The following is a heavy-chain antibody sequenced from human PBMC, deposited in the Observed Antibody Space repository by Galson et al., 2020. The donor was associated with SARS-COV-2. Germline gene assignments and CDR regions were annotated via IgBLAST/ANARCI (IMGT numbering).Heavy chain of an antibody. V-gene: IGHV3-7*01. D-gene: IGHD5-12*01. Sequence: PGGSLRLSCAASGFTFSSYWMSWVRQAPGKGLQWVANIKQDGSDRYYVDSVKGRFTISSDNAKNSVFLQMNSLRAEDTAVYYCARDQDGYNDFWGQGTRSPSPQ. CDR2: IKQDGSDR. CDR1: GFTFSSYW. CDR3: ARDQDGYNDF. J-gene: IGHJ4*02.